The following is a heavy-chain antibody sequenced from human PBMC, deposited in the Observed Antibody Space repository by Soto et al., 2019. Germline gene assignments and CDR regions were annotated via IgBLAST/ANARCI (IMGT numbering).Heavy chain of an antibody. CDR1: GFTFSSYS. J-gene: IGHJ5*02. D-gene: IGHD7-27*01. Sequence: GGSLRLSCAASGFTFSSYSMNWVRQAPGKGLEWVSSISSSSSYIYYADSVKGRFTISRDNAKNSLYLQMNSLRAEDTAVYYCAREPIPRAWGPPNNWFDPWGQGTLVTVSS. V-gene: IGHV3-21*01. CDR3: AREPIPRAWGPPNNWFDP. CDR2: ISSSSSYI.